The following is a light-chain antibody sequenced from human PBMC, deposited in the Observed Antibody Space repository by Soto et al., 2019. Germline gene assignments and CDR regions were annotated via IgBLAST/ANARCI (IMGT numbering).Light chain of an antibody. Sequence: EIVLTQSPGTLSLSPGERATLSCRASQSVSSSYLAWYQQKPGQAPRRLIYGASSRATGIPDRFSGSGSETDFTLTISRLEPEDFAVYYCQQYGSSPPYTFGQGTKLEIK. CDR2: GAS. J-gene: IGKJ2*01. CDR1: QSVSSSY. CDR3: QQYGSSPPYT. V-gene: IGKV3-20*01.